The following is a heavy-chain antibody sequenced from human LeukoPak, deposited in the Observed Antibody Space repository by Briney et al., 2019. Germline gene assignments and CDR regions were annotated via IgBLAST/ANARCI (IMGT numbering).Heavy chain of an antibody. CDR1: GFTFSSYA. Sequence: PGGSLRLSCAASGFTFSSYAMHWVRQAPGKGLEWVAVISYDGSNKYYADSVKGRFTISRDNSKSTLYLQMNSLRVEDTAIYYCARNPGVGSSWYCLHYWGQGTLVTVSS. CDR2: ISYDGSNK. D-gene: IGHD6-13*01. J-gene: IGHJ4*02. V-gene: IGHV3-30-3*01. CDR3: ARNPGVGSSWYCLHY.